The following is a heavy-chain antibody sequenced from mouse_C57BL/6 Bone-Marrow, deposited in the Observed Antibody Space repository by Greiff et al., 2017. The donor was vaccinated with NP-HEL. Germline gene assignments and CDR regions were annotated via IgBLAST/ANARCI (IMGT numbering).Heavy chain of an antibody. CDR3: ARSSITTVIATSTYFDY. CDR2: INPSSGYT. Sequence: QVQLQQSGAELAKPGASVKLFRKASGYTFTSHWMHWVKQRPGQGLEWVGYINPSSGYTKYKQKFKDKATLTADKSSSTAYMQLSSLTYEDSAVYYCARSSITTVIATSTYFDYWGQGTTLTVSS. D-gene: IGHD1-1*01. J-gene: IGHJ2*01. CDR1: GYTFTSHW. V-gene: IGHV1-7*01.